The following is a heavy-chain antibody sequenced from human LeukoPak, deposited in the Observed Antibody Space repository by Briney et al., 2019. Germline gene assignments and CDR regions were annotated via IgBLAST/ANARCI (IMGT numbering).Heavy chain of an antibody. D-gene: IGHD1-26*01. CDR1: GFAFNTYW. J-gene: IGHJ4*02. V-gene: IGHV3-74*01. CDR3: ARDGVGASHDY. CDR2: ISRDGTTT. Sequence: GGSLRLSCAASGFAFNTYWMHWVRQTPGKGLVWVSRISRDGTTTTYADSVKGRFTISRDNAKNTLYLEMNSLRAEDTAVYFCARDGVGASHDYWGQGTLVTVSS.